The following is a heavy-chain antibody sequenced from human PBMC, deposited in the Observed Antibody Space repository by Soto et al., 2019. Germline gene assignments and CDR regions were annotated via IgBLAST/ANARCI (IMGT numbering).Heavy chain of an antibody. CDR1: GDSVTRANAY. V-gene: IGHV4-61*01. CDR2: LYNSGST. Sequence: QVRLQESGPGLVKPSETLSLTCSVSGDSVTRANAYWIWLRQAPGKGLEWIGYLYNSGSTNYNPSLRSRVSLSLDTSKNQFSVNLTSVTTADSAICYCAKLQPPGWIDAWGHGTLVTVS. D-gene: IGHD4-4*01. CDR3: AKLQPPGWIDA. J-gene: IGHJ5*01.